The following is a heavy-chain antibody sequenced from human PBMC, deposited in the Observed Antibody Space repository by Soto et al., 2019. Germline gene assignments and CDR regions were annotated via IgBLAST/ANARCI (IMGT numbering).Heavy chain of an antibody. J-gene: IGHJ4*02. Sequence: QVQLVQSGAEVKKPGASVKVSCKASGYTFSGYYMHWVRQAPGQGLEWMGWINTLSGDTSFPQKFQGRLAMTMDTSIDTAFMEVSRLTSDDTAIYYCARSLLNVILPLAYWGQGTLVSVSS. CDR1: GYTFSGYY. CDR3: ARSLLNVILPLAY. D-gene: IGHD3-3*02. CDR2: INTLSGDT. V-gene: IGHV1-2*02.